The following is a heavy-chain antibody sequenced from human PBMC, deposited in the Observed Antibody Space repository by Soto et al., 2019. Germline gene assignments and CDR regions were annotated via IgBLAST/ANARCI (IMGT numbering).Heavy chain of an antibody. CDR2: IGTAGDT. Sequence: GGSLRLCCAASGYTFSSYDMHWVRQATGKGLEWVSAIGTAGDTYYPGSVKGRFTISRENAKNSFYLQMNSLRAGDTAVYFCARGHGFGELVIAYGMDVWGQGTTVTVSS. CDR3: ARGHGFGELVIAYGMDV. D-gene: IGHD3-10*01. CDR1: GYTFSSYD. J-gene: IGHJ6*02. V-gene: IGHV3-13*01.